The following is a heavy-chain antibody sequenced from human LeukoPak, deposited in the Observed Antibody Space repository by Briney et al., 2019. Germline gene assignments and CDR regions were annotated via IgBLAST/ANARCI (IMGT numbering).Heavy chain of an antibody. J-gene: IGHJ4*02. CDR2: IHDSGST. CDR3: VRLNLNFGSGSYS. CDR1: GGSISSSSYY. D-gene: IGHD3-10*01. Sequence: SETLSLTCTVSGGSISSSSYYWGWIRQPPGKGLEWIGYIHDSGSTKYNPSLKSRVTISVDTSKNQFSLKLSSVTAADTAVYYCVRLNLNFGSGSYSWGQGTLVTVSS. V-gene: IGHV4-61*05.